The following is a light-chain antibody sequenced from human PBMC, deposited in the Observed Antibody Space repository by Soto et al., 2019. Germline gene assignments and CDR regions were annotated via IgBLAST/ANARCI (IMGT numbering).Light chain of an antibody. V-gene: IGLV2-14*03. CDR1: SSDVGGYNY. CDR2: DVS. Sequence: QSALTQTASVSGSPGQSITISCTGTSSDVGGYNYVSWYQQHPGKAPKLMIYDVSHRPSGVSNRFSGSKSGNTASLTISGLQAEDEGDYYCSSYTSSSTRVFGGGTKLTLL. J-gene: IGLJ2*01. CDR3: SSYTSSSTRV.